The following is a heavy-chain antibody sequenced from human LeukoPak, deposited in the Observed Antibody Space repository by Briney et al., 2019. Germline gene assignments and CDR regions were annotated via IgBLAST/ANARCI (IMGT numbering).Heavy chain of an antibody. CDR2: VSAHGDNT. Sequence: GASVKVSCKTSGYTFTNYGITWVRQAPGQGLEWMGWVSAHGDNTNYVQKIQGRGTMTTDTSTSTAYMELRSLRSDDTAVYYCARDCIGCHGFDYWGQGTLVTVSS. CDR1: GYTFTNYG. J-gene: IGHJ4*02. CDR3: ARDCIGCHGFDY. V-gene: IGHV1-18*01. D-gene: IGHD2-15*01.